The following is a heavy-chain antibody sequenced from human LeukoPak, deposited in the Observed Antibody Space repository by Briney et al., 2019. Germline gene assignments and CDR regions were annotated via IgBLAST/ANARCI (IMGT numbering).Heavy chain of an antibody. J-gene: IGHJ6*03. Sequence: PGGSLRLSCAASGFTFSSYSMNWVRQAPGKGLEWVSSISSSSSYIYYADSVKGRFTISRDNSKNTLYLQMNSLRAEDTAVYYCAKGVGASVTPRSYMDVWGKGTTVTVSS. CDR3: AKGVGASVTPRSYMDV. CDR2: ISSSSSYI. V-gene: IGHV3-21*04. D-gene: IGHD1-26*01. CDR1: GFTFSSYS.